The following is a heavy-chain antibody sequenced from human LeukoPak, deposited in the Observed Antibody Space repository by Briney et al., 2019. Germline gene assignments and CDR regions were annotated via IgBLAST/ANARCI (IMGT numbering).Heavy chain of an antibody. J-gene: IGHJ4*02. V-gene: IGHV3-30*02. Sequence: AGGSLRLSCAASESTFSTYGMHWVRQVPGKGLEWVAFIRYDGSNKYYADSVKGRFTISRDNSKNTLYLQMNSLRAEDTAVYYCANDLFDYWGQGTLVTVSS. CDR2: IRYDGSNK. CDR3: ANDLFDY. CDR1: ESTFSTYG.